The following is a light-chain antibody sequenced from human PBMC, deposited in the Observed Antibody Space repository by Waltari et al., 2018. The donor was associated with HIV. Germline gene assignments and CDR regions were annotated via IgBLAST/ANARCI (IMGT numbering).Light chain of an antibody. J-gene: IGLJ1*01. CDR2: RND. Sequence: QSVLTQPPSASGTPGQRVPLSCSGSNFNIGSNYVYWYQHVPGAAPKLLIYRNDQRPSGVPDRFSGSKSGTSASLAISGLRSEDEADYYCAAWDDSLSGFYVLGTGTKVTVL. V-gene: IGLV1-47*01. CDR1: NFNIGSNY. CDR3: AAWDDSLSGFYV.